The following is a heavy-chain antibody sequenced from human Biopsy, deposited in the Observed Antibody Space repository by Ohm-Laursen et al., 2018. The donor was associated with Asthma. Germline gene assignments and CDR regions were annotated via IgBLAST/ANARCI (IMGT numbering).Heavy chain of an antibody. CDR2: SYSGGAS. V-gene: IGHV3-53*01. Sequence: SLSLSCAASGFAVSRDYMFWVCQAPGKGLEWVSVSYSGGASHTADSVRGRFTISRDYSKNTLYLQMYSLRAEDTAVYYCARGDSSNWSHYYFDYWGQGTLVTVSS. D-gene: IGHD3-22*01. J-gene: IGHJ4*02. CDR1: GFAVSRDY. CDR3: ARGDSSNWSHYYFDY.